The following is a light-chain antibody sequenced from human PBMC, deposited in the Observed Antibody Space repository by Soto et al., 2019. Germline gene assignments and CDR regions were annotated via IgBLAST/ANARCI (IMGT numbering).Light chain of an antibody. J-gene: IGKJ4*01. CDR2: LGS. Sequence: DIVMPQSPLSLPATPGEPAPISCRSSQSLLHLYGYIHFDWYLQKPGQSPQLLPYLGSNRASGVPDRFSGSGSGTDCTLNISRVEAEDVGVYYCMQALQPPLTFGGGTKVEIK. V-gene: IGKV2-28*01. CDR3: MQALQPPLT. CDR1: QSLLHLYGYIH.